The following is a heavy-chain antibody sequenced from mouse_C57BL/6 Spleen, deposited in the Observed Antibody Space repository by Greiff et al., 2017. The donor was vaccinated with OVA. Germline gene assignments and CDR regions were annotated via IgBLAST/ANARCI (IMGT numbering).Heavy chain of an antibody. CDR2: IYPGSGST. CDR1: GYTFTSYW. V-gene: IGHV1-55*01. Sequence: QVQLKQPGAELVKPGASVKMSCKASGYTFTSYWITWVKQRPGQGLEWIGDIYPGSGSTNYNEKFKSKATLTVDTSSSTAYMQLSSLTSEDSAVYYCASRWDEAMGYWGERDSETASS. J-gene: IGHJ4*01. D-gene: IGHD4-1*01. CDR3: ASRWDEAMGY.